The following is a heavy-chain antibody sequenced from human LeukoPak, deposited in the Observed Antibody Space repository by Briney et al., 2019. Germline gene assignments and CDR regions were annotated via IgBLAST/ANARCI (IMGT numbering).Heavy chain of an antibody. D-gene: IGHD7-27*01. CDR1: GGSISSGDYY. CDR2: IYYSGST. V-gene: IGHV4-61*08. J-gene: IGHJ4*02. Sequence: SETLSLTCTVSGGSISSGDYYWSWIRQPPGKGLEWIGYIYYSGSTNYNPSLQSRVTTSVDTSKNQFSLKVTSVTAADTAVYYCARASSGPYYFDFWGQGTLVTVSS. CDR3: ARASSGPYYFDF.